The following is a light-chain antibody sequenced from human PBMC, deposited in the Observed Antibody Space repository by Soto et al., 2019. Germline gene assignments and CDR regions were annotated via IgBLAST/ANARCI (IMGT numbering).Light chain of an antibody. CDR2: EVS. CDR1: SSDVGGYNY. Sequence: QSVLTQPPSASGSPGQSVTISCTGTSSDVGGYNYVSWYQQHPGKAPKLMIYEVSKRPSGVPDRFSGSKSGNTASLTVSGLQAEDESAYHCSSYGGSNNLVFGGGTKLTVL. V-gene: IGLV2-8*01. J-gene: IGLJ3*02. CDR3: SSYGGSNNLV.